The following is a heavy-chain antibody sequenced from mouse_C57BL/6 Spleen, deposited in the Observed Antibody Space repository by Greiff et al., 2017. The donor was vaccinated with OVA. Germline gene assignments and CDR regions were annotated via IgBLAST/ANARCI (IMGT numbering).Heavy chain of an antibody. CDR2: IYPGDGDT. D-gene: IGHD1-1*01. Sequence: QVHVKQSGAELVKPGASVKISCKASGYAFSSYWMNWVKQRPGKGLEWIGQIYPGDGDTNYNGKFKGKATLTADKSSSTAYMQLSSLTSEDSAVYFCARVTTEGFAYWGQGTLVTVSA. CDR1: GYAFSSYW. CDR3: ARVTTEGFAY. V-gene: IGHV1-80*01. J-gene: IGHJ3*01.